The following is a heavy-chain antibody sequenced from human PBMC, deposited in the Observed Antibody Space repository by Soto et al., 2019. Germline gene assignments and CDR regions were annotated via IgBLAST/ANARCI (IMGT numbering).Heavy chain of an antibody. J-gene: IGHJ4*02. CDR3: VGEVGFQLIY. CDR2: ITSSSVTM. V-gene: IGHV3-48*01. CDR1: GFTFSTHS. D-gene: IGHD2-2*01. Sequence: GGSLRLSCAASGFTFSTHSMNWVRQAPGKGLEWISYITSSSVTMYADSVKGRFTISRDNAKNSLYLQMNSLRAEDTAVYFCVGEVGFQLIYWGQGTLVTVSS.